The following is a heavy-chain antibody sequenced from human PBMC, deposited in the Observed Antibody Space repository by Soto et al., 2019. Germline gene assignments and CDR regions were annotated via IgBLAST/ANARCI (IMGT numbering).Heavy chain of an antibody. V-gene: IGHV3-11*06. J-gene: IGHJ5*02. CDR2: ISPGSRYP. CDR3: VRGGGGGLFDP. Sequence: KPGGSLRLSCAGSGFTFGDSYMSWIRQAPGKGLEWLSYISPGSRYPAYADSVKGRFTISRDNAKRSLYLQMMGLTAEDTAIYYCVRGGGGGLFDPWGQGTMVTVSS. CDR1: GFTFGDSY. D-gene: IGHD2-15*01.